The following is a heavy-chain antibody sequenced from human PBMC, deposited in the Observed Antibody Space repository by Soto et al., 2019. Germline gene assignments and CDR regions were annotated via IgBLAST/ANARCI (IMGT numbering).Heavy chain of an antibody. J-gene: IGHJ4*02. CDR3: AKKYGVAATFDY. CDR1: ELTFISYD. D-gene: IGHD5-12*01. Sequence: QVQLVESGGGVVQLGRSPKLSCPASELTFISYDINWAPQAPGKGLEWVALISYDGNKKYYADSVKGRFTISRDNSKSTLYLQMNSLRADDTAVYYCAKKYGVAATFDYWGQGTLVTVSS. V-gene: IGHV3-30*18. CDR2: ISYDGNKK.